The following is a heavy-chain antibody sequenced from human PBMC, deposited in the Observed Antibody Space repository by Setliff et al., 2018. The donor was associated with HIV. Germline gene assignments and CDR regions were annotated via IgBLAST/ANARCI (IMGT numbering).Heavy chain of an antibody. CDR3: ARGALLAVFDFDH. J-gene: IGHJ4*01. Sequence: ASVKVSCKASGYTFTTYSIHWVRQAPGQSLEWMGWINVGKGDTKYSQELQGRITLTTDTSANTAYMELSSLRSDDTAVYFCARGALLAVFDFDHWGHGALVTVSS. CDR2: INVGKGDT. D-gene: IGHD3-10*01. CDR1: GYTFTTYS. V-gene: IGHV1-3*01.